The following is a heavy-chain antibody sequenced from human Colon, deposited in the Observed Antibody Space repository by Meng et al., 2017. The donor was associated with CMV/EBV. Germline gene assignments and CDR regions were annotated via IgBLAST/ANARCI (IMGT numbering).Heavy chain of an antibody. D-gene: IGHD4-23*01. V-gene: IGHV3-30*14. Sequence: GESLKISCAASGFTFSSYAMHWVRQAPGKGLDWVAVISYDGSNRYYADSVKGRFTVSRDNAKNSLFLQINSLRAEDTAIYYCARRGSYSSNAFDLWGQGTVVTVSS. CDR1: GFTFSSYA. J-gene: IGHJ3*01. CDR2: ISYDGSNR. CDR3: ARRGSYSSNAFDL.